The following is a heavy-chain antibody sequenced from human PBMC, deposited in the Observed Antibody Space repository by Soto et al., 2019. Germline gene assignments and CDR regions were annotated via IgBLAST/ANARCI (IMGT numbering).Heavy chain of an antibody. CDR1: GGTSSSYA. J-gene: IGHJ4*02. CDR2: IIPILDTT. Sequence: QVQVVQSGAEVKKPGSSVRVSCKASGGTSSSYAITWMRQAPGQGLEWMGGIIPILDTTDYAQKFQGRVTFTADESTSTVYMELSSLTSEDTAVYYCARVGTTVNRRFDFWGQGTLVTVSS. D-gene: IGHD4-4*01. V-gene: IGHV1-69*01. CDR3: ARVGTTVNRRFDF.